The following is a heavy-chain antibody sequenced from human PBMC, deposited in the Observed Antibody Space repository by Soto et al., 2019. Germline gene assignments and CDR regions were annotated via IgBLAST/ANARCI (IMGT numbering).Heavy chain of an antibody. D-gene: IGHD3-3*01. CDR3: ARGYYDFWSGYYYYYYYGMDV. CDR2: INHSGST. CDR1: GGSFSGYY. J-gene: IGHJ6*02. V-gene: IGHV4-34*01. Sequence: SETLSLTCAVYGGSFSGYYWSWIRQPPGKGLEWSGEINHSGSTNYNPSLKSRVTISVDTSKNQFSLKLSSVTAADTAVYYCARGYYDFWSGYYYYYYYGMDVWGQGTTVTVYS.